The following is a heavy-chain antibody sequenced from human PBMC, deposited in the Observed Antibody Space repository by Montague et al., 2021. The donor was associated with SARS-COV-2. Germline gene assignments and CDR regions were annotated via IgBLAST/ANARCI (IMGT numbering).Heavy chain of an antibody. D-gene: IGHD3-3*01. CDR1: GGSISSSSYY. Sequence: SETLSLTCTVSGGSISSSSYYWGWIRQPPGKGLEWIGNIYYSGSTYYNPSLKSRVTISVDTSKNQFSLKLSSVTAADTAVYYCARQKMGSVTIFGGGMHDRWFDPWGQGTLVTVSS. CDR2: IYYSGST. V-gene: IGHV4-39*01. CDR3: ARQKMGSVTIFGGGMHDRWFDP. J-gene: IGHJ5*02.